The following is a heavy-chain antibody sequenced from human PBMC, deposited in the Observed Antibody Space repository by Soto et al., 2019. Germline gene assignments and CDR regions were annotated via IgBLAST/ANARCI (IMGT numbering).Heavy chain of an antibody. CDR3: ARDREVEVPGTDGNSHYYYMDL. Sequence: ASETLSLTCAVSGGSITSRTWWSWVRQTPGKGLEWIGDVYHSGSINYSPSLTSRLTISVDKSKNQFSLRLSSVTAADTAVYYCARDREVEVPGTDGNSHYYYMDLWGRGTTVTVSS. CDR1: GGSITSRTW. CDR2: VYHSGSI. D-gene: IGHD6-19*01. J-gene: IGHJ6*03. V-gene: IGHV4-4*02.